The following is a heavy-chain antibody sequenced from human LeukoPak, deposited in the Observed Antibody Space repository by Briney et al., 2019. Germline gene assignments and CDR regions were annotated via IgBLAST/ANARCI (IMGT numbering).Heavy chain of an antibody. CDR3: AREGGALMMTFGGDFDY. V-gene: IGHV3-21*01. D-gene: IGHD3-16*01. Sequence: PGGSLRLSCAASGFTFSHYAMNWVRQAPGKGLEWVACISGDSRHIYQADSVKGRFTISRDNAKNSLYLQMNNLRVEDTAVYYCAREGGALMMTFGGDFDYWGQGTLATVSS. J-gene: IGHJ4*02. CDR1: GFTFSHYA. CDR2: ISGDSRHI.